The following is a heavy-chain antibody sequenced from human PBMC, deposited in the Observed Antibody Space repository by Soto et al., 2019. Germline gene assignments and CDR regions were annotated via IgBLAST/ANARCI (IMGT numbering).Heavy chain of an antibody. D-gene: IGHD3-3*01. CDR2: LNSDGGNA. J-gene: IGHJ3*01. CDR1: GFTFSNYY. V-gene: IGHV3-74*01. CDR3: AREARGGFNA. Sequence: GGSLRLSCATSGFTFSNYYMHWVRQTPGQGLVWVGHLNSDGGNASYADSVKGRLTISRDNAKKTLYLQMKSLRVEDTAVYYCAREARGGFNAWGQGTMVTVSS.